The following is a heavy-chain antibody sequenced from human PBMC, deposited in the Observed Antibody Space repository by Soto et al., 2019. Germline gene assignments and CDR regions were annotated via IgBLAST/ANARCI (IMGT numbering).Heavy chain of an antibody. CDR2: MNPNSGNT. CDR1: GYTFTSYD. J-gene: IGHJ3*02. CDR3: ARMEGQQLALNAAFAI. D-gene: IGHD6-13*01. Sequence: GASVKVSCKASGYTFTSYDINWVRQATGQGLEWMGWMNPNSGNTGYAQKFQGRVTMTRNTSISTAYMELSSLRSEDTAVFSCARMEGQQLALNAAFAIWGQGKMLTVSS. V-gene: IGHV1-8*01.